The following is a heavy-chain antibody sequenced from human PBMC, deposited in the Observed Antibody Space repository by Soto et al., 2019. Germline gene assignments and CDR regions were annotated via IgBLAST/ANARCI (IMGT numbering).Heavy chain of an antibody. CDR1: GFTFSSYW. D-gene: IGHD3-9*01. CDR2: INSDGSST. Sequence: PGGSLRLSCAASGFTFSSYWMHWVRQAPGKGLVWVSRINSDGSSTSYADSVKGRFTISRDNSKNTLYLQMNSLRAEDTAVYYCAREVSPYDILTGYYHSPLYYYYGMDVWGQGTTVTVSS. CDR3: AREVSPYDILTGYYHSPLYYYYGMDV. V-gene: IGHV3-74*01. J-gene: IGHJ6*02.